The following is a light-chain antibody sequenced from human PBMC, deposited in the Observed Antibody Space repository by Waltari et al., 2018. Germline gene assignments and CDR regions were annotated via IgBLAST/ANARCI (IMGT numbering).Light chain of an antibody. Sequence: ELVFTQSPGTLSLSPGERATLSCRASQTVRTTYLAWYQQKPGQAPTLLIHGASSKATVIPDRFSGSWSGTDFSLTISSLEPEDFAVYYCQQYDISPLTFGGGTKVEIK. V-gene: IGKV3-20*01. J-gene: IGKJ4*01. CDR3: QQYDISPLT. CDR2: GAS. CDR1: QTVRTTY.